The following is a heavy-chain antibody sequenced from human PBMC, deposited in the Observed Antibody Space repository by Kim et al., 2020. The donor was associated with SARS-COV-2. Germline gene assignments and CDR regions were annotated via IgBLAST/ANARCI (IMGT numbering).Heavy chain of an antibody. CDR2: INHSGST. V-gene: IGHV4-34*01. D-gene: IGHD1-1*01. Sequence: SETLSLTCAVYGGSFSGYYWSWIRQPPGKGLEWIGEINHSGSTNYNPSLKSRVTISVDTSKNQFSLKLSSVTAADTAVYYCARHQIASYKYWGQGTLVTVSS. CDR1: GGSFSGYY. CDR3: ARHQIASYKY. J-gene: IGHJ4*02.